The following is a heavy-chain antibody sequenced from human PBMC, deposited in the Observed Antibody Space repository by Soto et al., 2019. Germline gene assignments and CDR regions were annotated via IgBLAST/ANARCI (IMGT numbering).Heavy chain of an antibody. CDR1: EFTFSSYS. D-gene: IGHD3-3*01. CDR3: ARGHFGVTMDV. Sequence: EVQLLESGGGLVQPGGSLRLSCAASEFTFSSYSIILVRQAPGKGLEWVSGVNGGGDIAYYAESVKSRLTISSDNAKNTLYLHMSRLRAEDTAVFYCARGHFGVTMDVWGQGTTVTVPS. J-gene: IGHJ6*02. CDR2: VNGGGDIA. V-gene: IGHV3-23*01.